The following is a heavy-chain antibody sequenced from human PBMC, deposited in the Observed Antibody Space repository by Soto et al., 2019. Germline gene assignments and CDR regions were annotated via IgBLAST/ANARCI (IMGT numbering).Heavy chain of an antibody. J-gene: IGHJ4*02. CDR2: ISFDGINK. CDR1: GVTFSNYA. CDR3: AKGEEGDIVVVPAAIDY. D-gene: IGHD2-2*01. V-gene: IGHV3-30*18. Sequence: QVQLVESGGGVVQPGTSLRLSCVASGVTFSNYAMHWVRQAPGKGLEWMTIISFDGINKNYADPVKGRFTISRDNSKNTLYLQMNSLRVEDTAVYYCAKGEEGDIVVVPAAIDYWGQGTLVTVSS.